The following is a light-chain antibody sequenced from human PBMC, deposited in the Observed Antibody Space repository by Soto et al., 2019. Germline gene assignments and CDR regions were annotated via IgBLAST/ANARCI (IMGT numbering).Light chain of an antibody. V-gene: IGKV1-39*01. CDR2: GAS. CDR3: QQSFSSPFT. J-gene: IGKJ3*01. Sequence: DIQMTQSPSSLSASVGDRVSITCRASQSIRSHLNWFQHKPGKAPKVLIYGASSLQGGVPSRFSGSGSGTDFTLTIKSLHPEDFAPYYCQQSFSSPFTFGPGTKVDVK. CDR1: QSIRSH.